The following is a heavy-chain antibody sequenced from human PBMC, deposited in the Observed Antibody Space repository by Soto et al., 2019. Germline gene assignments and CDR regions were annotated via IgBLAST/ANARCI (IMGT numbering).Heavy chain of an antibody. CDR2: IKQDGSEK. Sequence: GGSLRLSXAASGFTFSSYWMSWVRQAPGKGLEWVANIKQDGSEKYYVDSVKGRFTISRDNAKNSLYLQMNSLRAEDTAVYYCARSSRRYFDTGFYYYYGMDVWGQGTTVTVSS. V-gene: IGHV3-7*01. J-gene: IGHJ6*02. D-gene: IGHD3-9*01. CDR3: ARSSRRYFDTGFYYYYGMDV. CDR1: GFTFSSYW.